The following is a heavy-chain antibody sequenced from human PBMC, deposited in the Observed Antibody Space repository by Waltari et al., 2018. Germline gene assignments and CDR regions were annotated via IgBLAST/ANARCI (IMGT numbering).Heavy chain of an antibody. Sequence: QVQLQESGPGLVKPSQTLSLTCTVSGGSISSGGYYWSWIRQHPGKGLEWIGYIYHSGSSYSNPSLKSRVTISVDRSKNQFSLKLSSVTAADTAVYYCAKGSRKELDYWGQGTLVTVSS. CDR1: GGSISSGGYY. V-gene: IGHV4-31*03. CDR3: AKGSRKELDY. CDR2: IYHSGSS. J-gene: IGHJ4*02.